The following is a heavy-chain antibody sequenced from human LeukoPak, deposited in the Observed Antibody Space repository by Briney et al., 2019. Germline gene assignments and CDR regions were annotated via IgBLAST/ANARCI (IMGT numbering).Heavy chain of an antibody. CDR3: AREDTAMVTAFDY. V-gene: IGHV3-21*01. CDR2: ISSSSSYI. Sequence: GGSLRLSCAASGFTFTSYRMSWVRQAPGKGLEWVSSISSSSSYIYYADSVKGRFTISRDNAKNSLYLQMNSLRAEDTAVYYCAREDTAMVTAFDYWGQGTLVTVSS. D-gene: IGHD5-18*01. CDR1: GFTFTSYR. J-gene: IGHJ4*02.